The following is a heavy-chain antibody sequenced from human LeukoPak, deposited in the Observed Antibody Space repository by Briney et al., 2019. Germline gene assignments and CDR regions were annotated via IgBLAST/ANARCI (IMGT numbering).Heavy chain of an antibody. CDR3: AKDSSSSWYRNWFDP. CDR1: GFTFSSYA. CDR2: ISGSGGST. Sequence: GGSLGLSCAASGFTFSSYAMSWVRQAPGKGLEWVSAISGSGGSTYYADSVKGRFTISRDNSRNTLYLQMNSLRAEDTAVYYCAKDSSSSWYRNWFDPWGQGTLVTVSS. J-gene: IGHJ5*02. V-gene: IGHV3-23*01. D-gene: IGHD6-13*01.